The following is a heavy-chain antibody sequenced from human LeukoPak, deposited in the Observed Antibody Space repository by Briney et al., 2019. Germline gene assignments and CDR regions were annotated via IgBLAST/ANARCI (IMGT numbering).Heavy chain of an antibody. D-gene: IGHD3-10*01. Sequence: GGSLRLSCAASGFTFSSNSMNWVRRAPGKGLEWVSYISDSSSLTDYADSVRGRFTISRDNAKNSLSLQLNSLRDEDTAVYFCAKVIRGGYGMDVWGQGTTVTVSS. J-gene: IGHJ6*02. V-gene: IGHV3-48*02. CDR1: GFTFSSNS. CDR3: AKVIRGGYGMDV. CDR2: ISDSSSLT.